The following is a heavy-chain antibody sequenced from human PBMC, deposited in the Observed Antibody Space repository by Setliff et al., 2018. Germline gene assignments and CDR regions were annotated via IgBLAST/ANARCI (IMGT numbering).Heavy chain of an antibody. V-gene: IGHV4-38-2*01. CDR3: ATPGRDDLDSPFEPFDI. D-gene: IGHD3-3*01. CDR1: GASINSGHY. CDR2: IYHRGRK. J-gene: IGHJ3*02. Sequence: PSETLSLTCAVSGASINSGHYWGWIRQPPGKGLECIATIYHRGRKYYNPSLQSRVSVSLDTSKNHFSLRLTSMTAADTAVYYCATPGRDDLDSPFEPFDIWGQGTMVTVS.